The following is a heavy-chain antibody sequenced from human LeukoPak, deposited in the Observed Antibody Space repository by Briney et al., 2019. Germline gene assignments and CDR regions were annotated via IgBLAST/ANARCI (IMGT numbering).Heavy chain of an antibody. J-gene: IGHJ5*02. CDR1: GYTSTSYG. CDR3: ARDNSRWYCSGATFDP. Sequence: ASVKVSCKASGYTSTSYGISWVRQAPGQGLEWMGWISAYNGNTNYAQKLQGRVTMTTDTSTSTAYMELRSLRSDDTAVYYCARDNSRWYCSGATFDPWGQGTLVTVSS. D-gene: IGHD2-15*01. V-gene: IGHV1-18*01. CDR2: ISAYNGNT.